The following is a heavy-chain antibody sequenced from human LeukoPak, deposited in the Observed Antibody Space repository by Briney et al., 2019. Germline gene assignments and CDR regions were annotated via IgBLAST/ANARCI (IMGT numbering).Heavy chain of an antibody. CDR3: ARVAAAGTYYYYGMDV. CDR2: IYHSGST. V-gene: IGHV4-4*02. CDR1: GGSISSSNW. D-gene: IGHD6-13*01. J-gene: IGHJ6*02. Sequence: PSETLSLTCAVSGGSISSSNWWSWVRQPPGKGLEWIGEIYHSGSTYYNPSLKSRVTISVDTSKNQFSLKLSSVTAADTAVYYCARVAAAGTYYYYGMDVWGQGTTVTVSS.